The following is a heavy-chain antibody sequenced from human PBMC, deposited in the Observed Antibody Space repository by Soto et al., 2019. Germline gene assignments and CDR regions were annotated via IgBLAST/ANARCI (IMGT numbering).Heavy chain of an antibody. Sequence: QVQLVQSGAEVKKPGASVKVSCKASGYTFSNYDINWVRQATGHGLEWMGWMNPNSGNTGYVQKFQGRLTMTRNTSISTAYMELSSLRSEETAVYYCARAYLPAVFDFWCRWTMVTVSS. CDR1: GYTFSNYD. J-gene: IGHJ3*01. V-gene: IGHV1-8*01. D-gene: IGHD2-21*01. CDR3: ARAYLPAVFDF. CDR2: MNPNSGNT.